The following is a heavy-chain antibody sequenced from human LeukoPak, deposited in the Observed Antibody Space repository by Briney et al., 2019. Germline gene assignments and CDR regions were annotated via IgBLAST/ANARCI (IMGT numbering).Heavy chain of an antibody. D-gene: IGHD6-19*01. CDR1: GSSISRYY. V-gene: IGHV4-59*08. CDR2: IYNSGST. CDR3: ARLAAVASLGF. Sequence: SESLSLTCTASGSSISRYYWNWIRQPPGKGLEWIGYIYNSGSTNYNPSLKSRVTISVDTSKNQFSLKLSSVTAADTTVYYCARLAAVASLGFWGQGTLVTVSS. J-gene: IGHJ4*02.